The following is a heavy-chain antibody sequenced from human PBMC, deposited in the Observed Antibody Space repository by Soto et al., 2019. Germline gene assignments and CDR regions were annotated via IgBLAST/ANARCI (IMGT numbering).Heavy chain of an antibody. CDR2: VDHRGST. V-gene: IGHV4-34*01. D-gene: IGHD1-7*01. J-gene: IGHJ6*02. Sequence: SETLSLTCVVSGESFSGYYWSWIRQTQGMGLEWIGEVDHRGSTTYNPSLKNRASISIDSSKDLFSLELTSVTAADTALYFCARYEYGNSLYGVDVWGQGTRVTVSS. CDR3: ARYEYGNSLYGVDV. CDR1: GESFSGYY.